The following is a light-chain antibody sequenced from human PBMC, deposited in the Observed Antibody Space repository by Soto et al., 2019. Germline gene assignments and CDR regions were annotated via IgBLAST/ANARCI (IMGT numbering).Light chain of an antibody. CDR2: KAS. CDR1: QSISNW. CDR3: QRYNGT. J-gene: IGKJ1*01. Sequence: QMTQFPSTLSASVGDRVTITCRASQSISNWLAWYQQKPGKAPKLLIYKASILEGGVSPRFSGSGSRTEFTLSISSLQPDDFATYYCQRYNGTFGQGTKVEIK. V-gene: IGKV1-5*03.